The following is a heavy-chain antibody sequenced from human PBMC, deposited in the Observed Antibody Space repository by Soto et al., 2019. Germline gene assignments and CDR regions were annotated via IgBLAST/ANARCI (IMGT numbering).Heavy chain of an antibody. CDR3: ARDQLSSGLYVWFDP. V-gene: IGHV4-31*03. J-gene: IGHJ5*02. D-gene: IGHD6-25*01. Sequence: SETLSLTCTVSGGSISSGGYYWSWIRQHPGKGVEWIGYIYYSGSTYYNPSLKSRVTISVDTSKNQFSLKLSSVTAADTAVYYCARDQLSSGLYVWFDPWGQGTLVTVSS. CDR2: IYYSGST. CDR1: GGSISSGGYY.